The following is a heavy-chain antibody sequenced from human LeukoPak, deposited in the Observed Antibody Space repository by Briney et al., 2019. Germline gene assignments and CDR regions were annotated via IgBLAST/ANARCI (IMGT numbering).Heavy chain of an antibody. Sequence: PSETLSLTCTVSGGSISSSSYYWGWIRQPPGKGLEWIGSIYYSGSTYYNPSLKSRVTISVDTSKNQFPLKLSSVTAADTAVYYCAREGCSSTSCYYDYWGQGTLVTVSS. CDR2: IYYSGST. CDR1: GGSISSSSYY. CDR3: AREGCSSTSCYYDY. J-gene: IGHJ4*02. V-gene: IGHV4-39*02. D-gene: IGHD2-2*01.